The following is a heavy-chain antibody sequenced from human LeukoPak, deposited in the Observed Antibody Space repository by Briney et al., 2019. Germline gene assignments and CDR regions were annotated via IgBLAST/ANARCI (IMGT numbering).Heavy chain of an antibody. CDR2: IKEDGGEK. D-gene: IGHD1-26*01. V-gene: IGHV3-7*01. J-gene: IGHJ6*03. CDR3: ARDPYSGNYGAYYYYYMDV. CDR1: GFTFSRYW. Sequence: GGSLRLSCAASGFTFSRYWMSWVRQAPGKGLEWVANIKEDGGEKFHVDSVKGRFTISRDNAKNSLYLQMDSLRVEDTAEYYCARDPYSGNYGAYYYYYMDVWGKGTTVTVSS.